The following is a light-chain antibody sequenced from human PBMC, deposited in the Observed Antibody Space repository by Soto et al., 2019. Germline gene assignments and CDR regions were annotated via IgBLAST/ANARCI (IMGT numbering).Light chain of an antibody. J-gene: IGKJ1*01. CDR2: AAS. V-gene: IGKV1-39*01. CDR3: QQSYSNPQT. CDR1: QTISIY. Sequence: DIEMTESPSSLPASLGDRVTITCRASQTISIYLNWYQQKPGKAPKFLSYAASSLQSGVPSRFSGSGSGTDFTLTISSLQPEDFETYYCQQSYSNPQTFGQGTKGDIK.